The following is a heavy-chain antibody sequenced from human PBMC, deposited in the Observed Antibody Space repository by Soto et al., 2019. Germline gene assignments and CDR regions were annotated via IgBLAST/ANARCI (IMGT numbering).Heavy chain of an antibody. J-gene: IGHJ4*02. D-gene: IGHD4-17*01. CDR2: ILTDASRK. V-gene: IGHV3-30*18. Sequence: QVQLVESGGGVVQPGRSLRLSCEASGFSFSTYGMHWVRQAPGRGLEWVAVILTDASRKYYADSVKGRFTISRDNSENTAFLEMNSLRVEDTATYYCVKHRAHGDYGQFDSWGQGTLVTVSS. CDR3: VKHRAHGDYGQFDS. CDR1: GFSFSTYG.